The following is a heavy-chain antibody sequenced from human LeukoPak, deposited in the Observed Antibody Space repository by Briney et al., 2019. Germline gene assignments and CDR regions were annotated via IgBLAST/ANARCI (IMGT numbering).Heavy chain of an antibody. V-gene: IGHV4-38-2*02. Sequence: PSETLSLTCTVSGYSISSTYYWGWIRPPPGKGLEWVGSVFHSGNTYYNPSLKSRLTISVDTSKNQFSLKLSSVTAADTAVYYCARGSAHYYYYMDVWGKGTTVTISS. CDR2: VFHSGNT. CDR1: GYSISSTYY. J-gene: IGHJ6*03. CDR3: ARGSAHYYYYMDV.